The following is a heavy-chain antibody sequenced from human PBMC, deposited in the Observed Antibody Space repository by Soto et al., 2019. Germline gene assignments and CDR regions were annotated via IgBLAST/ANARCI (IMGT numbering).Heavy chain of an antibody. D-gene: IGHD2-15*01. CDR1: GGSFSGFY. CDR3: ARGDRVVVVAASKSFSFDY. Sequence: SEILSLTCAVYGGSFSGFYWRWISQPTGKGLEWIGEINHSGSTNYNPSLKSRVTISVDTSKNQFSLKLSSVTAADTAVYYCARGDRVVVVAASKSFSFDYWGQGTLVTVSS. J-gene: IGHJ4*02. CDR2: INHSGST. V-gene: IGHV4-34*01.